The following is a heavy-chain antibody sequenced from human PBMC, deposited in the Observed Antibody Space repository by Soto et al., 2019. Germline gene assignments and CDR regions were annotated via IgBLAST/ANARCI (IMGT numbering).Heavy chain of an antibody. V-gene: IGHV4-59*07. CDR1: GDSISSYY. J-gene: IGHJ6*02. D-gene: IGHD6-13*01. CDR3: ASSNIAAAGFYYDGMDV. CDR2: IYYSGST. Sequence: TLSLTCTVSGDSISSYYWSWIRQPPGKGLEWIGYIYYSGSTNYNPSLKSRVTISVDTSKNQFSLNLSSVTAADTAVYYCASSNIAAAGFYYDGMDVLRRGTTVTVSS.